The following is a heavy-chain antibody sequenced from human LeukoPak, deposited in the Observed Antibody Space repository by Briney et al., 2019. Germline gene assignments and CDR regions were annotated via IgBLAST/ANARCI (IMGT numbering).Heavy chain of an antibody. Sequence: PGGSLRLSCAASGVTFSGSAMHWVRQASGKGLEWVGRIRGKANSYATAYAASVKGRFTISRDDSKNTAYLEMNSLKTEDTAVYYCTRHNAHGQSVVVAIPFDYWGQGTLVTVSS. J-gene: IGHJ4*02. CDR2: IRGKANSYAT. CDR1: GVTFSGSA. D-gene: IGHD3-22*01. V-gene: IGHV3-73*01. CDR3: TRHNAHGQSVVVAIPFDY.